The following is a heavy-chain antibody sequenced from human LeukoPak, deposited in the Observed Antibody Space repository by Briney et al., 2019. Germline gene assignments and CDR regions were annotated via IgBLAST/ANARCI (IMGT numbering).Heavy chain of an antibody. J-gene: IGHJ4*02. Sequence: PGGSLRLSCAASGFTFSSYSMNWVRQAPGKGLEWVSSISGSSSYINYAESVKGRFTISRDNAKTSLYLQMNSLRAEDTAVYFCAREGVGRYYGSGSYKPFDYWGQGTLVTVSS. V-gene: IGHV3-21*01. CDR1: GFTFSSYS. CDR3: AREGVGRYYGSGSYKPFDY. CDR2: ISGSSSYI. D-gene: IGHD3-10*01.